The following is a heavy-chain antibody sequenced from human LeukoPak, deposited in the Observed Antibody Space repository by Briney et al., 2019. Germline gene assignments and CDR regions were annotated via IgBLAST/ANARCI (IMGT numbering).Heavy chain of an antibody. D-gene: IGHD2-21*02. Sequence: ASVKVSCKASGGTFSSYAISWVRQAPGQGLEWMGRIIPILGIANYAQKFQCRVTITADKSTSTAYMELSSLRSEDTAVYYCARCGGDCYGEYFQHWGQGTLVTVSS. CDR3: ARCGGDCYGEYFQH. CDR1: GGTFSSYA. J-gene: IGHJ1*01. CDR2: IIPILGIA. V-gene: IGHV1-69*04.